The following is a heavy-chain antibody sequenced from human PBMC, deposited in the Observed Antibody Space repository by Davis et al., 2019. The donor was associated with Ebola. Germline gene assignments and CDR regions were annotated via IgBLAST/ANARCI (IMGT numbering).Heavy chain of an antibody. V-gene: IGHV3-23*01. CDR2: ISDST. J-gene: IGHJ5*02. D-gene: IGHD3-16*01. Sequence: GESLKISCAASGFIFSNYAMNWVRQAPGKGLEWVSTISDSTYYADSVKGRFTISRDNSKNTLYLQMNSLRAEDTAVYYCARDRGHCSYDSWGQGTLVTVSS. CDR1: GFIFSNYA. CDR3: ARDRGHCSYDS.